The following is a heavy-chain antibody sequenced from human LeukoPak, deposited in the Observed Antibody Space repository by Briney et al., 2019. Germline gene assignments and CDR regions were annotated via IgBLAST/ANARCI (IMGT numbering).Heavy chain of an antibody. V-gene: IGHV4-59*01. CDR2: IYYRGST. J-gene: IGHJ4*02. CDR3: ARLSGYSSGHYYSDY. CDR1: GGSISSNY. D-gene: IGHD3-22*01. Sequence: SETLSLTCTVSGGSISSNYWSWIRQPPGKGLEWIGYIYYRGSTNYNPSLKSRVTISVDTSKNQFSLKLSSVTAADTAVYYCARLSGYSSGHYYSDYWGQGTLVTVSS.